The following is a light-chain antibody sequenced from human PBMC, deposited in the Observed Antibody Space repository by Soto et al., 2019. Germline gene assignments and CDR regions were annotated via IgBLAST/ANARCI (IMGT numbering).Light chain of an antibody. J-gene: IGLJ1*01. CDR2: EVT. CDR1: GSDVGTYNF. V-gene: IGLV2-8*01. CDR3: SSYTGDRHFYV. Sequence: QSALTQPPSASGSPGQSVSISCTGTGSDVGTYNFVSWYQQHPGKAPKLLIYEVTKRPSGVPDRFSGSKSGNTASLTVSGLQAEDEAEYFCSSYTGDRHFYVFGTGTNVTVL.